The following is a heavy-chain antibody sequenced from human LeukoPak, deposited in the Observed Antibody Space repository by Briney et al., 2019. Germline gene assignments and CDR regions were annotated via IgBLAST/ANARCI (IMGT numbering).Heavy chain of an antibody. CDR1: GFTVSSNY. Sequence: PGGSLRLSCAASGFTVSSNYMSWVRQAPGKGLEWVSAISGSGGSTYYADSVKGRFTISRDNSKNTLYLQMNSLRAEDTAVYYCAKGPRGCSGGSCYSGRLDYWGQGTLVTVSS. J-gene: IGHJ4*02. CDR2: ISGSGGST. CDR3: AKGPRGCSGGSCYSGRLDY. D-gene: IGHD2-15*01. V-gene: IGHV3-23*01.